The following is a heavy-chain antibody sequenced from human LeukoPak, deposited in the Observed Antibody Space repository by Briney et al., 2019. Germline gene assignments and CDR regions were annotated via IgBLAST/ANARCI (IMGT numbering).Heavy chain of an antibody. Sequence: ASVKVSCKASGYTFTNYGITWMRQAPGQGLEWMGWINTYNGNTNYAQKLQGRVTITTDTYTSTAYMELRSLRSDDTAVFYCARDLVDGVGAPGAYWGQGALVTVSS. D-gene: IGHD1-26*01. CDR1: GYTFTNYG. V-gene: IGHV1-18*01. CDR3: ARDLVDGVGAPGAY. J-gene: IGHJ4*02. CDR2: INTYNGNT.